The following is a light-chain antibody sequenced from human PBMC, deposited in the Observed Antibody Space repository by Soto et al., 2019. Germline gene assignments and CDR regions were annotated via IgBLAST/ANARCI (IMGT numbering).Light chain of an antibody. V-gene: IGLV1-44*01. J-gene: IGLJ1*01. CDR2: GDN. CDR1: SSNIGSHP. CDR3: ASWDNSLNGLYV. Sequence: QSALTQPPSASGTPGQRVTISCSGSSSNIGSHPVNWYQQLPGTAPKLLLYGDNQRPSGVPDRFSASKSGASASLAVSGLQSEDEATCYCASWDNSLNGLYVFGAGTKVTVL.